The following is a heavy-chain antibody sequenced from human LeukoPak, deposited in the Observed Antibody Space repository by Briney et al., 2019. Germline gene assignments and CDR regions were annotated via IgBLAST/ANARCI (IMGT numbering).Heavy chain of an antibody. J-gene: IGHJ5*02. D-gene: IGHD5-12*01. CDR1: GYTFTSFD. CDR3: ARAASGPSWFDP. CDR2: MKSNNGHT. Sequence: ASVKVSCKASGYTFTSFDFNWVRQATGQGLEWMGWMKSNNGHTGYAQKFQGRVTMTTDTSTSTAYMELRSLRSDDTAVYYCARAASGPSWFDPWGQGTLVTVSS. V-gene: IGHV1-8*01.